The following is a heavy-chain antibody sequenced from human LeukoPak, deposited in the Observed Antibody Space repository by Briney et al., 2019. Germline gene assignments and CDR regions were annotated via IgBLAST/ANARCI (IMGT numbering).Heavy chain of an antibody. CDR3: AKGDIVVVPAATIDY. Sequence: GGSLRLSCAASGFTFDDYAMHWVRQAPGKGLEWVSGISWNSGSIGYADSVKGRFTISRDNSKNTLYLQMNSLRAEDTAVYYCAKGDIVVVPAATIDYWGQGTLVTVSS. V-gene: IGHV3-9*01. CDR2: ISWNSGSI. CDR1: GFTFDDYA. D-gene: IGHD2-2*01. J-gene: IGHJ4*02.